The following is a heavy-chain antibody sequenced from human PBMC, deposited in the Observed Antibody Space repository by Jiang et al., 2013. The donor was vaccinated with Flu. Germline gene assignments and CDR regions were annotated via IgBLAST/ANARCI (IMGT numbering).Heavy chain of an antibody. CDR3: ARQGYRSLNFDY. D-gene: IGHD5-12*01. J-gene: IGHJ4*02. CDR2: IYYSGST. CDR1: GGSISSSSYY. Sequence: LLKPSETLSLTCTVSGGSISSSSYYWGWIRQPPGKGLEWIGSIYYSGSTYYNPSLKSRVTISVDTSKNQFSLKLSSVTAADTAVYYCARQGYRSLNFDYWGQGTLVTVSS. V-gene: IGHV4-39*01.